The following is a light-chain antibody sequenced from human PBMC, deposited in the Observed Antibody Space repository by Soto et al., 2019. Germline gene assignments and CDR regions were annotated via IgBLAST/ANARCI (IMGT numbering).Light chain of an antibody. CDR1: KLGDKY. CDR2: QDS. V-gene: IGLV3-1*01. Sequence: SYELTQPPSVSVSPGQTASITCSGEKLGDKYACWYKQKPGQSPVLVIYQDSKRPSGIPERLSGSNSGNTATLTLSGTQAMDEAYYYCQAWDSSTEVVFGGGTELTFL. CDR3: QAWDSSTEVV. J-gene: IGLJ2*01.